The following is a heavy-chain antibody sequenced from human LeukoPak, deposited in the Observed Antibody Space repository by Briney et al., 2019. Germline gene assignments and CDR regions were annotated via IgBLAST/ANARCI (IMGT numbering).Heavy chain of an antibody. CDR3: AREHVVVPAAIREFDY. D-gene: IGHD2-2*02. J-gene: IGHJ4*02. CDR2: IYTSGST. Sequence: SETLSLTCTVSGGSISSYYWSWIRQPAGKGLEWIGRIYTSGSTNYNPSLKSRVTMSVDTPKNQFSLKLSSVTAADTAVYYCAREHVVVPAAIREFDYWGQGTLATVSS. CDR1: GGSISSYY. V-gene: IGHV4-4*07.